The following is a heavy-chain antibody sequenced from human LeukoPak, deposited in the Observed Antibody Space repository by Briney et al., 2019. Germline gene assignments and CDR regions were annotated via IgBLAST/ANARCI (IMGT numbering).Heavy chain of an antibody. CDR1: RYFITNGHY. Sequence: PSEALSLTCAVSRYFITNGHYWGCIRQSPGKGLEWTGCVFHSGSTYYNPSLKSRVTISVDTSKNQFSLKLSSVTAADTAVYYCARSMEETTIFGVVIIHFDSWGQGTPVTVSS. D-gene: IGHD3-3*01. CDR3: ARSMEETTIFGVVIIHFDS. CDR2: VFHSGST. V-gene: IGHV4-38-2*01. J-gene: IGHJ4*02.